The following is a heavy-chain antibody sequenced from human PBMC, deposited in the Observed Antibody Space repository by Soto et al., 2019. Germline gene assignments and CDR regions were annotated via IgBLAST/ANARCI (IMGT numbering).Heavy chain of an antibody. J-gene: IGHJ5*02. D-gene: IGHD2-2*01. CDR3: ARDRPIVVVPAASNWFDP. V-gene: IGHV1-69*08. Sequence: QVQLVQSGAEVKKPGSSVKVSCKASGGTFSSYTISWVRQAPGQGLEWMGRIIPILGIANYAQKFQGRVTITADKSTSTAYMELSSLRSEDTAVYYCARDRPIVVVPAASNWFDPWVQGTLVTVSS. CDR2: IIPILGIA. CDR1: GGTFSSYT.